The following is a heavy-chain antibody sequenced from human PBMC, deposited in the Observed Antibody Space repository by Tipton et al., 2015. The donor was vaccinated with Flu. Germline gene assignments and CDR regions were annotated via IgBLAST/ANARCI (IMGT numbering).Heavy chain of an antibody. CDR3: ARDQGFGGGMTYDYFAMDV. CDR2: IYYSGGI. J-gene: IGHJ6*02. D-gene: IGHD3-10*01. Sequence: GLVKPSETLSLTCTVSDDSITYYYWSWIRQPPGKGLEWIGYIYYSGGIYYNPSLESRVIMSVDTSKNQFSLKLTSVTAADTAVYYCARDQGFGGGMTYDYFAMDVWDQGP. CDR1: DDSITYYY. V-gene: IGHV4-59*12.